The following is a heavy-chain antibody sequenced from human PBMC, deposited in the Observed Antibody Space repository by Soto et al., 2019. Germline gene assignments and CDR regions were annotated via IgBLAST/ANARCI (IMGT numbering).Heavy chain of an antibody. J-gene: IGHJ6*02. CDR3: ASAYCSGGSCYWGGAYYYYGMDV. D-gene: IGHD2-15*01. CDR1: GGSISSGGYY. Sequence: SETLSLTCTVSGGSISSGGYYWSWIRQHPGKGLEWIGYIYYSGSTYYNPSLKSRVTISVDTSKNQFSLKLSSVTAAGTAVYYCASAYCSGGSCYWGGAYYYYGMDVWGQGTTVTVSS. CDR2: IYYSGST. V-gene: IGHV4-31*03.